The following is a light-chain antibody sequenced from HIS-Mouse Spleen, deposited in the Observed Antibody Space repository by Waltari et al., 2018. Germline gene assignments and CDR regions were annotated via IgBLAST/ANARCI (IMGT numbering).Light chain of an antibody. Sequence: QSVLTQPPSASGTPGQRVTLSCSGSSSKIGRNTVNWYQQLPGTAPKLPIYSNNQRPSGVPDRFSGSKSGTSASLAISGLQSEDEADYYCAAWDDSLNGVVFGGGTKLTVL. J-gene: IGLJ2*01. CDR3: AAWDDSLNGVV. CDR1: SSKIGRNT. CDR2: SNN. V-gene: IGLV1-44*01.